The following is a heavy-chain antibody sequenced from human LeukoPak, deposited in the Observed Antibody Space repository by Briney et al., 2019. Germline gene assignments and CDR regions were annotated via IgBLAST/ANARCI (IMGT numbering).Heavy chain of an antibody. Sequence: GGSLRLSYAASGFTFSSYWMSWVGQAPGKGLEWVANIKQDGSETYYVDSVKVRFTISRDNAKNSLYLQMNSLRAEDTAVYYCARDRGYTGFEPWGQGTLVTVSS. CDR2: IKQDGSET. J-gene: IGHJ5*02. D-gene: IGHD6-13*01. CDR3: ARDRGYTGFEP. CDR1: GFTFSSYW. V-gene: IGHV3-7*01.